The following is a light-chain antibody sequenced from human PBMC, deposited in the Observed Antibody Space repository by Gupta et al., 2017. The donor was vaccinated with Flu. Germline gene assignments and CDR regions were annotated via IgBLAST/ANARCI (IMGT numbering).Light chain of an antibody. J-gene: IGKJ1*01. CDR1: QSVSSN. Sequence: EIVMTQSPATLSVSPGERATLSCRASQSVSSNLAWYQQRPGQAPRLLIYEASTRATGIPARFSGGGSGTEFTLTISSLQSEDSAVYYCQQYYNWPRTFGQGTKVEIK. V-gene: IGKV3-15*01. CDR2: EAS. CDR3: QQYYNWPRT.